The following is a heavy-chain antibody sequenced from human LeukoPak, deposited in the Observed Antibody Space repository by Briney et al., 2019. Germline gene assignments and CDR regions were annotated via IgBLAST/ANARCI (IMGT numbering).Heavy chain of an antibody. V-gene: IGHV3-9*01. CDR1: GFTFDDYA. J-gene: IGHJ4*02. Sequence: PGRSLRLSCAASGFTFDDYAMHWVRQAPGKGLEWVSGINWNSGSIGYADSVKGRFTISRDNAKNSLYLQMNSLRAEDTALYYCVKAKSYDFWSGYSYFDYWGQGTLVTVSS. CDR3: VKAKSYDFWSGYSYFDY. CDR2: INWNSGSI. D-gene: IGHD3-3*01.